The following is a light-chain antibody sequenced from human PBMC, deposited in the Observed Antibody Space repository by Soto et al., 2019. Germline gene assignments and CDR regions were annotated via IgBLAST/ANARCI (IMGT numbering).Light chain of an antibody. CDR3: QHYNSYSEA. CDR2: KAS. V-gene: IGKV1-5*03. J-gene: IGKJ1*01. Sequence: DIQMTQSPSTLSASVGDRVTITCRASQTISSWLAWYQQKPGKAPKLLIYKASTLKSGVPSRFSGSGSGTEFTLTISSRQPADVATYYCQHYNSYSEAFGQGTKVDI. CDR1: QTISSW.